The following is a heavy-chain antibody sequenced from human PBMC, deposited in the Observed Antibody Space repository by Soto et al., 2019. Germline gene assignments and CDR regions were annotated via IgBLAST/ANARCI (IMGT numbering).Heavy chain of an antibody. V-gene: IGHV3-23*01. D-gene: IGHD2-8*01. CDR2: ISGTSGHT. CDR3: AKDPPVSCSTNGVCPRDDMDV. Sequence: EAQLLESGGGLVQPGGSLRLSCVASGFKFDRYAMSWVRQAPGKGLEWVSSISGTSGHTYYADSVRGRFTISRENSNNTLFLQMSSLRVEDTAVYYCAKDPPVSCSTNGVCPRDDMDVCGQGTTVTVSS. CDR1: GFKFDRYA. J-gene: IGHJ6*02.